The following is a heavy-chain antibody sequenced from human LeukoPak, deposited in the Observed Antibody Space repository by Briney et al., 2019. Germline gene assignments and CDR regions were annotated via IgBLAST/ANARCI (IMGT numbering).Heavy chain of an antibody. Sequence: GASVKVSCKASGYTFTSYGISWVRQAPGQGLEWMGWISAYNGNTNYAQKLQGRVTMTTDTSTSTAYMELRSLRSDDTAVYYCARDVGLVVVAATFDYWGQGTLVTVSS. CDR1: GYTFTSYG. V-gene: IGHV1-18*01. CDR2: ISAYNGNT. CDR3: ARDVGLVVVAATFDY. J-gene: IGHJ4*02. D-gene: IGHD2-15*01.